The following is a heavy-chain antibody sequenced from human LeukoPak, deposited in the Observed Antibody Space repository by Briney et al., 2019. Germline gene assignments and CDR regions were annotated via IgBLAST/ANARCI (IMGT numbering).Heavy chain of an antibody. CDR1: GGSISSGGYY. D-gene: IGHD5-24*01. Sequence: SETLSLTCTVSGGSISSGGYYWSWIRQHPGKGLEWIWYIYYSGSTYYNPSLKSRVTISVDTSKNQFSLKLSSVTAADTAVYYCASIRRDGYNYHYFDYWGQGTLVTVSS. V-gene: IGHV4-31*03. J-gene: IGHJ4*02. CDR2: IYYSGST. CDR3: ASIRRDGYNYHYFDY.